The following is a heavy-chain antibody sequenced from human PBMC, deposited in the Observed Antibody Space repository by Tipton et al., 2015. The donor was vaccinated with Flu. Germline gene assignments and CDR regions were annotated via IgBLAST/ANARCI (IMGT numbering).Heavy chain of an antibody. V-gene: IGHV3-33*01. Sequence: PLRLSCAASGFTFSDYGMHWVRQAPGKGLEWVAVVWYDGSNKYYVDSVKGRFTISRDNPKNTLYLQMNSLRAEDTAFYYCARDGKGDNVLVDYRGQGTRVTVPS. CDR1: GFTFSDYG. CDR2: VWYDGSNK. CDR3: ARDGKGDNVLVDY. J-gene: IGHJ4*02. D-gene: IGHD2-21*02.